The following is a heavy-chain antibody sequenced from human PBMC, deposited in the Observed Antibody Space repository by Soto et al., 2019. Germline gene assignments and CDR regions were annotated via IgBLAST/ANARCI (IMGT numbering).Heavy chain of an antibody. CDR1: GFSFSTYE. J-gene: IGHJ4*02. CDR2: IGSSGRTI. V-gene: IGHV3-48*03. Sequence: EVQLLESGGGWGQPGGSLRLSCAGSGFSFSTYEMNWVRQAPGKGLEWVAYIGSSGRTINYADSVKGRFTISRDNAKDSLYLQMNNLRVEDTAVYFCVRDAKGWERVWGLDYWGQGTLVTVSS. D-gene: IGHD1-1*01. CDR3: VRDAKGWERVWGLDY.